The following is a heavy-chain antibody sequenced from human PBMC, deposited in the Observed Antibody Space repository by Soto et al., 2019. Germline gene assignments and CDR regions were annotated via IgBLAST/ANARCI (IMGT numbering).Heavy chain of an antibody. J-gene: IGHJ4*02. Sequence: PSETLCLTCTVSGGSVNTGPVYYWAWIRQPPGKGLDWVGNVFYSGTTYVNPSLRSRVTMSVDASKNTLYLQMNSLRAEDTAVYYCARDPGWSSSWVYFDYWGQGIQVTVSS. V-gene: IGHV4-39*02. D-gene: IGHD6-13*01. CDR2: VFYSGTT. CDR1: GGSVNTGPVYY. CDR3: ARDPGWSSSWVYFDY.